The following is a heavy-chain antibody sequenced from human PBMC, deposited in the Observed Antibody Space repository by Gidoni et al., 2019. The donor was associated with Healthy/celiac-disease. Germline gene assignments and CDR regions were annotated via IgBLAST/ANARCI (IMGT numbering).Heavy chain of an antibody. CDR2: ISSSRSYI. Sequence: EVQLVESGGGLVKPGGSLRLSCAASGCHFSSYSMNWVRQAPGKGLEWVSSISSSRSYIYYADSVKGRFTISRDNAKNSLYLQMNSLRAEDTAVYYCARSHYGGNPCFDYWGQGTLVTVSS. V-gene: IGHV3-21*01. CDR3: ARSHYGGNPCFDY. D-gene: IGHD4-17*01. CDR1: GCHFSSYS. J-gene: IGHJ4*02.